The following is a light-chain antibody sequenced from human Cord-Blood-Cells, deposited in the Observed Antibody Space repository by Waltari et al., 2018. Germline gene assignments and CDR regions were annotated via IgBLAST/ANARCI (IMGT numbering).Light chain of an antibody. CDR2: EVS. Sequence: QSALTQPASVSGSPGQSITISFTGTSSDVGGYNNVPWYQQHPGKAPKLMIYEVSNRPSGVSNRFSGSKSGNTASLTISGLQAEDEADYYCSSYTSSSTLVFGGGTKLTVL. J-gene: IGLJ2*01. V-gene: IGLV2-14*01. CDR1: SSDVGGYNN. CDR3: SSYTSSSTLV.